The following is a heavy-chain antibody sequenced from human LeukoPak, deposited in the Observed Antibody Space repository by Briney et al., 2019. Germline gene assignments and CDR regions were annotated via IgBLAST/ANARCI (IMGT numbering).Heavy chain of an antibody. CDR2: ISGSGDST. J-gene: IGHJ4*02. CDR3: AKTRPLDSSSWSHGDY. Sequence: GGSLRLSCTASGFTFSSYAMSWVRQAPGKGLEWVSAISGSGDSTYYGDSVKGRFTISRDNSKNTLCLQMNSLRAEDTAVYYCAKTRPLDSSSWSHGDYWGQGTLVTVSS. V-gene: IGHV3-23*01. D-gene: IGHD6-13*01. CDR1: GFTFSSYA.